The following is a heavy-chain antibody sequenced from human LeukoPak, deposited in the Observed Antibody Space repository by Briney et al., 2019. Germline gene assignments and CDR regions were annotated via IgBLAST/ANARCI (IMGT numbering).Heavy chain of an antibody. CDR2: INPNSGDT. CDR3: ARDYCGGDCFPDY. CDR1: GYTFTGYY. V-gene: IGHV1-2*06. Sequence: GASVKVSCKASGYTFTGYYVHWVRQAPGQGLEWMGRINPNSGDTNYAQKFQGRVTMTRDTSISTAYMELSRLRSDDTAVYYCARDYCGGDCFPDYWGQGTQVTVSS. J-gene: IGHJ4*02. D-gene: IGHD2-21*02.